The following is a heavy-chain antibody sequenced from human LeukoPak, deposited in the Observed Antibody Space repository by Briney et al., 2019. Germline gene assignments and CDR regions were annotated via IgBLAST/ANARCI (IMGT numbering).Heavy chain of an antibody. Sequence: SQTLSLTCAVSGGSISRSGYSWSWIRQPPGKGLDWIAYIYYTGSTYYNPSLRSRVTISLDTSKNQFSLKLSSVTAADTAVYYCARGRNDGYSSGWYHYYFDYWGQGTLVTVSS. D-gene: IGHD6-19*01. V-gene: IGHV4-30-4*07. CDR1: GGSISRSGYS. CDR2: IYYTGST. J-gene: IGHJ4*02. CDR3: ARGRNDGYSSGWYHYYFDY.